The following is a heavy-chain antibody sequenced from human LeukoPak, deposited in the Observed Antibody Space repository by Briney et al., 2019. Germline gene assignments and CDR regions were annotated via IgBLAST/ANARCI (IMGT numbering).Heavy chain of an antibody. CDR1: GESFSGYF. Sequence: SETLSLTCAVYGESFSGYFWNWIRQPPGKGLEWIGYIYYSGSTNYNPSLKSRVTISVDTSKNQFSLRLSSVTAADTAVYYCARHLYYYDSSGYRDAFDIWGQGTMVTVSS. J-gene: IGHJ3*02. D-gene: IGHD3-22*01. CDR2: IYYSGST. CDR3: ARHLYYYDSSGYRDAFDI. V-gene: IGHV4-59*08.